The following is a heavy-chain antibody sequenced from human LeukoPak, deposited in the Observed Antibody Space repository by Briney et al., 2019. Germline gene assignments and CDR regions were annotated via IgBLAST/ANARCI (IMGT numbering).Heavy chain of an antibody. J-gene: IGHJ4*02. CDR2: IYSGGST. V-gene: IGHV3-53*05. CDR1: GFTVSSNY. Sequence: GGSLRLSCAASGFTVSSNYMSWVRQAPGKGLEWVPVIYSGGSTYYADSVKGRFTISRDNSKNTLYLQMNSLRAEDTAVYYCARPSSGVVRNPNFDHWGQGTLVTVSS. CDR3: ARPSSGVVRNPNFDH. D-gene: IGHD3-3*01.